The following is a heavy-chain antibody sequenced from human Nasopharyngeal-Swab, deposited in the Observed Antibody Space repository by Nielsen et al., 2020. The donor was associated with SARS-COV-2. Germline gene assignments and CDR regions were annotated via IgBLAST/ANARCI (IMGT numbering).Heavy chain of an antibody. CDR1: GFSFRDSA. V-gene: IGHV3-33*01. Sequence: GGSLRLSCAASGFSFRDSAMHWVRQAPGKGLEWVAVIWYDGSEKYYVDSVKGRFTISRDNSKNTLYLQMNSLRAEDTAVYYCARDPPFSGWTLESWGQGTLVTVSP. CDR3: ARDPPFSGWTLES. J-gene: IGHJ4*02. D-gene: IGHD6-25*01. CDR2: IWYDGSEK.